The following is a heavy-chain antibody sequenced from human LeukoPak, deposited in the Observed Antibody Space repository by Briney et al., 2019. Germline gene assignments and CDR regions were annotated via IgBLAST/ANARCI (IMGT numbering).Heavy chain of an antibody. CDR1: GYTFTSYA. CDR2: INAGNGNT. Sequence: GASVKVSCEASGYTFTSYAMHWVRQAPGQRLGWMGWINAGNGNTKYSQEFQGRVTITRDTSASTAYMELSSLRSEDMAVYYCARDAPALVAFDIWGQGTMVTVSS. J-gene: IGHJ3*02. V-gene: IGHV1-3*03. CDR3: ARDAPALVAFDI.